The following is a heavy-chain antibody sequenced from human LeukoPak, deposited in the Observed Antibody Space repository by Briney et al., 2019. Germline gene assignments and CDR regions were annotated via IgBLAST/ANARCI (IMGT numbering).Heavy chain of an antibody. V-gene: IGHV1-2*02. CDR2: PNSGGT. J-gene: IGHJ6*03. CDR3: ARDWELLPYYYYYMDV. Sequence: PNSGGTNYAQKFQGRVTMTRDTSISTAYMELSRLRSDDTAVYYCARDWELLPYYYYYMDVWGKGTTVTVSS. D-gene: IGHD1-26*01.